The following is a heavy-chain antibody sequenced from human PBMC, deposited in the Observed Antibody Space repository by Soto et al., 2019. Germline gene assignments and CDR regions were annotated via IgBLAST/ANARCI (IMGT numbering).Heavy chain of an antibody. D-gene: IGHD2-15*01. V-gene: IGHV3-7*01. CDR2: IKEDGSEK. CDR1: GFTFSSYY. CDR3: ARDKGFCSGGICYAVFDF. J-gene: IGHJ5*01. Sequence: EVQVVESGGGLVQPGGSLRLSCAASGFTFSSYYMTWVRQAPGKGLEWVAHIKEDGSEKFHVDSVKGRFTISRDNAKNSLYLQMNSPRAEDTAVYYCARDKGFCSGGICYAVFDFWGQGTLVTVSS.